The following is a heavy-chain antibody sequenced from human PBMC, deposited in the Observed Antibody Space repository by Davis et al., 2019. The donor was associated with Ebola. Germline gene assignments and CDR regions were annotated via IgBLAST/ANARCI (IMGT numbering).Heavy chain of an antibody. Sequence: GESLKISCAASGFTFSSYSMNWVRQAPGRGLEWVSYISSSSTTKYYADSLKGRFTISRDNAKNSLYLQMNSLRDEDTAVYYCARDLLEPLYYYYGMDVWGQGTTVTVSS. D-gene: IGHD1-1*01. CDR2: ISSSSTTK. CDR3: ARDLLEPLYYYYGMDV. J-gene: IGHJ6*02. V-gene: IGHV3-48*02. CDR1: GFTFSSYS.